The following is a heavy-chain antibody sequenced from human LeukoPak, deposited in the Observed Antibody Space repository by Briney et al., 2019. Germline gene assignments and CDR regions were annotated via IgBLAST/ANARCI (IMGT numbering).Heavy chain of an antibody. Sequence: SETLSLTCTVSGGSISSYYWSWIRQPPGKGLEWIGYIYYSGSTNYNPSLKSRVAISVDTSKNQFSLKLSSVTAADTAVYYCARGGDSSGYYYPLFDYWGQGTLVTVSS. CDR3: ARGGDSSGYYYPLFDY. V-gene: IGHV4-59*01. D-gene: IGHD3-22*01. CDR2: IYYSGST. J-gene: IGHJ4*02. CDR1: GGSISSYY.